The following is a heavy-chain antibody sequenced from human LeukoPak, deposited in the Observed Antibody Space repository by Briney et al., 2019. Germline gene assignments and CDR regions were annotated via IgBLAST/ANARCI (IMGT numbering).Heavy chain of an antibody. D-gene: IGHD3-10*01. CDR2: ISSSGSTI. Sequence: GGSLRLSCAASGFSFSIYEMNWVRQAPGKGLEWISYISSSGSTIYYADSVKGRFTISRDNAKNSLYLQMNSLRAEDTAVYYCAGHGSGSYYNYFDYWGQGTLVTVSS. J-gene: IGHJ4*02. CDR3: AGHGSGSYYNYFDY. CDR1: GFSFSIYE. V-gene: IGHV3-48*03.